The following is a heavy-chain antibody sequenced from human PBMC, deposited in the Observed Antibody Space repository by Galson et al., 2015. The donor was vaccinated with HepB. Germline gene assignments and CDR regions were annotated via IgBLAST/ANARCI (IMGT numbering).Heavy chain of an antibody. J-gene: IGHJ4*02. CDR1: GFTFSGSA. Sequence: SLRLSCAASGFTFSGSAMHWVRQASGKGLEWVGRIRSKTNNYATAYGASVKGRFTISRDDLTNTAYLQMSSLKTEDTAVYYCTRSSRASGFDSWGQGSLVTVSS. D-gene: IGHD3-3*01. V-gene: IGHV3-73*01. CDR2: IRSKTNNYAT. CDR3: TRSSRASGFDS.